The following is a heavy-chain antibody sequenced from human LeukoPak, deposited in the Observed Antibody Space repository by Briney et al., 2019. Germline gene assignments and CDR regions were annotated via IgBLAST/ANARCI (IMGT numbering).Heavy chain of an antibody. D-gene: IGHD2-21*02. J-gene: IGHJ3*02. CDR1: GYTFTGYY. CDR2: INPNSGGT. CDR3: ARKYCGGDCYSGAGAFDI. Sequence: ASVKVSCKASGYTFTGYYLHWVRQAPGQGVEWMGWINPNSGGTHYAQKYQGRVTMTRDTSISTAYMELSRLRSDDTAVYYCARKYCGGDCYSGAGAFDIWGQGTMVTVSS. V-gene: IGHV1-2*02.